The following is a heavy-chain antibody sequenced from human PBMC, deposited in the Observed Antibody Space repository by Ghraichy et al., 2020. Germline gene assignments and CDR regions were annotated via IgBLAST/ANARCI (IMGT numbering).Heavy chain of an antibody. Sequence: ASVKVSCKASGYTFTSYGISWVRQAPGQGLEWMGWISAYNGNTNYAQKLQGRVTMTTDTSTSTAYMELRSLRSDDTAVYYCARDPGRDSSWQFDYWGQGTLVTVSS. CDR1: GYTFTSYG. CDR2: ISAYNGNT. D-gene: IGHD6-13*01. J-gene: IGHJ4*02. V-gene: IGHV1-18*01. CDR3: ARDPGRDSSWQFDY.